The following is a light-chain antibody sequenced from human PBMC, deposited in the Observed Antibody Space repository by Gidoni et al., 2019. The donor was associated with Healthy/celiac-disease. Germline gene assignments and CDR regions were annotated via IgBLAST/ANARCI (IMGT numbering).Light chain of an antibody. V-gene: IGKV3-11*01. CDR2: DAS. CDR1: QSVSSY. Sequence: EIVLTQPPATLSLSPGERATLSCRASQSVSSYLAWYQQKPGQAPRLLIYDASNRATGIPARFSGSGSGTDFTLTISSLEPEDFAVYYCQQRSNWPQWTFGQGTKVEIK. CDR3: QQRSNWPQWT. J-gene: IGKJ1*01.